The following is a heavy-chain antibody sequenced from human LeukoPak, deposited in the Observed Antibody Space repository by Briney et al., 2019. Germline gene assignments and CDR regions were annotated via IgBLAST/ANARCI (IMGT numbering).Heavy chain of an antibody. CDR1: GYRSTGYY. J-gene: IGHJ4*02. Sequence: ASVKVSCKTSGYRSTGYYIHWVRQAPGQGLEWMGWIDPNSGGTNYAQKFQGGVSLTRDTSVSTVHMDLTRLRSDDTAIYYCARETAFAVAGPLDYWGQGTLVTVSS. CDR3: ARETAFAVAGPLDY. V-gene: IGHV1-2*02. CDR2: IDPNSGGT. D-gene: IGHD6-19*01.